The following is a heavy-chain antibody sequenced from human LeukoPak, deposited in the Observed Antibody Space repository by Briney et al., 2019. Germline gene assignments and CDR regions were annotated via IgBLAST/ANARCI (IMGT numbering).Heavy chain of an antibody. V-gene: IGHV3-23*01. CDR2: ISGSGGST. J-gene: IGHJ6*02. Sequence: ETLSLTCTVSGYSISSGYYWGWIRQPPGKGLEWVSAISGSGGSTYYADSVKGRFTISRDNSKNTLYLQMNSLRAEDTAVYYCAKGFVGYGSGSYYIPRIVYGMDVWGQGTTVTVSS. D-gene: IGHD3-10*01. CDR3: AKGFVGYGSGSYYIPRIVYGMDV. CDR1: GYSISSGYY.